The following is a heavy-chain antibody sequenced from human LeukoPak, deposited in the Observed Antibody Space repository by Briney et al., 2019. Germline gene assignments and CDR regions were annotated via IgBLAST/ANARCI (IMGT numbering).Heavy chain of an antibody. J-gene: IGHJ4*02. CDR1: GGSISSYY. D-gene: IGHD6-13*01. CDR3: ARGGSGEQQLVRVFDY. CDR2: IYYSGST. V-gene: IGHV4-59*01. Sequence: SETLSLTCTVSGGSISSYYWSWIRQPPGKGLEWIGYIYYSGSTNYNPSLKSRVTISVDTSKNQFSLKLSSVTAADTAVYYCARGGSGEQQLVRVFDYWGQGTLVTVSS.